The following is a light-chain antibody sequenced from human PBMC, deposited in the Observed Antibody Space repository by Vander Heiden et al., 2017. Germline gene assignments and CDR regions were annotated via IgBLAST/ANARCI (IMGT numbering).Light chain of an antibody. CDR1: QSISSW. CDR3: QQDNSHLT. V-gene: IGKV1-5*03. Sequence: DIQRTQSPSTLPASVGDRVTITCRASQSISSWLAWYQLKPGKAPKLLIYKASSLESGVPSRFSGSGSGTEFTLTISSLQADDFATYYFQQDNSHLTFGGGTKVE. CDR2: KAS. J-gene: IGKJ4*01.